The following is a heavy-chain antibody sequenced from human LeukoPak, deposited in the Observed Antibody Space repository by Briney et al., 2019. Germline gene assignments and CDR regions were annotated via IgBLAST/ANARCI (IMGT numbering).Heavy chain of an antibody. CDR2: ISSSSSYI. CDR3: ARDRYCSGGSCRDY. V-gene: IGHV3-21*01. Sequence: GGSLRLSCAASGFTLSFYTMNWVRQAPGKGLEWVSSISSSSSYIYYADSVKGRFTISRDNAKNSLYLQMNSLRAEDTAVYYCARDRYCSGGSCRDYWGQGTLVTVSS. CDR1: GFTLSFYT. J-gene: IGHJ4*02. D-gene: IGHD2-15*01.